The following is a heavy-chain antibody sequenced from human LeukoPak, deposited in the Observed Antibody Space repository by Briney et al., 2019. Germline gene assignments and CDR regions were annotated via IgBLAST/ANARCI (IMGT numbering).Heavy chain of an antibody. D-gene: IGHD6-19*01. J-gene: IGHJ6*03. CDR2: IYHSGST. V-gene: IGHV4-38-2*02. CDR3: ARFKTAGTYYMDV. CDR1: GYSISSGYY. Sequence: SETLSLTCTVSGYSISSGYYWGWIRQPPGKGLEWIASIYHSGSTYYKPSLKSRVTISIDTSKNQFSLKLSSVTAADTAMYYCARFKTAGTYYMDVWGKGTTVTVSS.